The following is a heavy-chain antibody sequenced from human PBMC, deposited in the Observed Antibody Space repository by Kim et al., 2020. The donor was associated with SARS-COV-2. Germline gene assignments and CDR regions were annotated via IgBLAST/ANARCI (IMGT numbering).Heavy chain of an antibody. CDR3: ATLRLRRYGMDV. CDR2: T. Sequence: TNYNPSLKSRVTISVDTSKNQFSLKLSSVTAADTAVYYCATLRLRRYGMDVWGQGTTVTVSS. J-gene: IGHJ6*02. D-gene: IGHD6-25*01. V-gene: IGHV4-34*01.